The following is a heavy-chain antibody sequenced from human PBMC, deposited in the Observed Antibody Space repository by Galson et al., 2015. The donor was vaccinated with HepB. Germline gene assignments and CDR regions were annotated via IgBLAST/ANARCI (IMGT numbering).Heavy chain of an antibody. D-gene: IGHD2-15*01. CDR1: GYTFTGYY. Sequence: SVKVSCKASGYTFTGYYMHWVRQAPGQGLEWMGRINPNSGGTNYAQKFQGRVTMTRDTSISTAYMELSRLRSDDTAVYYCARDQVVVAVTPGYWFDPWGQGTLVTVSS. CDR2: INPNSGGT. J-gene: IGHJ5*02. CDR3: ARDQVVVAVTPGYWFDP. V-gene: IGHV1-2*06.